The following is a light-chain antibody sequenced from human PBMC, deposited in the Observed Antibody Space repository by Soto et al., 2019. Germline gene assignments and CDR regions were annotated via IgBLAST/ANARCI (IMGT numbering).Light chain of an antibody. CDR1: SGSVSTNYY. V-gene: IGLV8-61*01. CDR3: VLYMGSGIPPV. J-gene: IGLJ3*02. Sequence: QTVVTQEPSFSVSPGGTVTLTCGLSSGSVSTNYYPSWCQQTPGQSPRTLIYSTDIRSSGVPDRFSGSILGNKAALTITGAQADDESGYFCVLYMGSGIPPVFGGGTKLTVL. CDR2: STD.